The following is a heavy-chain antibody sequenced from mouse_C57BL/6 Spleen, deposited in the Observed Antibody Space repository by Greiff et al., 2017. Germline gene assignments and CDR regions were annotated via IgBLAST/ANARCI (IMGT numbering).Heavy chain of an antibody. V-gene: IGHV14-2*01. CDR1: GFNIKDYY. J-gene: IGHJ4*01. CDR2: IDPEDGET. Sequence: EVKLVESGAELVKPGASVKLSCTASGFNIKDYYMHWVKQRTEQGLEWIGRIDPEDGETKYAPKFQGKATITADTSSNTAYLQLSSLTSEDTAVYYCARIYGNYAYYAMDYWGQGTSVTVSS. D-gene: IGHD2-1*01. CDR3: ARIYGNYAYYAMDY.